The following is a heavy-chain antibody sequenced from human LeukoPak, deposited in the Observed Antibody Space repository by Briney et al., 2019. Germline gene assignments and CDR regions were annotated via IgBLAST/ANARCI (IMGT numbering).Heavy chain of an antibody. V-gene: IGHV4-38-2*01. D-gene: IGHD3-3*01. CDR2: MYPSGST. CDR1: GYSIRSGYH. Sequence: PSETLSLTCAVSGYSIRSGYHWDWARHPPRKGLPWFGSMYPSGSTYYNPSLKRRVTLPVDPSQNPFFLQLSSVTAADTPQYHRPRLSGVRFLEWFDSWGQGTLVTVSS. J-gene: IGHJ5*01. CDR3: PRLSGVRFLEWFDS.